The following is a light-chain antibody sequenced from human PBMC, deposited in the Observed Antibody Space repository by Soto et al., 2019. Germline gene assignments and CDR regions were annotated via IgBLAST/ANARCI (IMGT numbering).Light chain of an antibody. CDR1: SSNIGAGYD. CDR3: QSYDSSLSGHYV. Sequence: QSVLTQPPAVSGAPGQRVTISCTGSSSNIGAGYDVHWYQQLPGTAPKLLIYGNSNRPSGVPDRFSGSKSGTSASLAITGLQAEDEADYYCQSYDSSLSGHYVFGTRT. CDR2: GNS. J-gene: IGLJ1*01. V-gene: IGLV1-40*01.